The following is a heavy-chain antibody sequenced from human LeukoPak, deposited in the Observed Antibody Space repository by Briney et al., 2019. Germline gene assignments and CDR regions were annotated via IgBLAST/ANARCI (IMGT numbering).Heavy chain of an antibody. CDR2: IFSDGIRK. CDR3: ARACGPLKKNRFDQ. V-gene: IGHV3-30*12. CDR1: GFTFSTSG. Sequence: PGGSLRLSCATSGFTFSTSGMEWIRQAPGKGLEWVAIIFSDGIRKYYADSVKGRFTISRDISRSTLYLEMNSLSAEDTAVYYCARACGPLKKNRFDQWGQGTLVTVSS. J-gene: IGHJ4*02. D-gene: IGHD1-14*01.